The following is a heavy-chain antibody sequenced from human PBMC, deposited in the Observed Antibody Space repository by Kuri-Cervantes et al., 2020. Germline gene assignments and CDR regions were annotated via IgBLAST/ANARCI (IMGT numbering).Heavy chain of an antibody. CDR2: SRNKANSYTT. D-gene: IGHD5-12*01. V-gene: IGHV3-72*01. CDR1: GFTFSDHY. CDR3: ASALTNRRGYSGYETDY. J-gene: IGHJ4*02. Sequence: GESLKISCAASGFTFSDHYMDWVRQAPGKGLEWVGRSRNKANSYTTEYAASVKGRFTISRDDSQNSLYLQMNSLRAEDTAVYYCASALTNRRGYSGYETDYWGQGTLVTVSS.